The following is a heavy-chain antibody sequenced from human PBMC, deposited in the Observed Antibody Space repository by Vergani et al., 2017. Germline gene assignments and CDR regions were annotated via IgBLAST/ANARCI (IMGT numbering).Heavy chain of an antibody. D-gene: IGHD3-9*01. V-gene: IGHV1-46*03. Sequence: QVQVVQSGAEVKKSGASVTVFCKTSGYTFSNYYMHWVRQAPGQGLEWMGIINPSGGHTNYAQKCQGRVTMTRDTATSTVYMELSSLRSEDTAIYYCARGDYGILTGYRYWGQGTLVTVSA. CDR2: INPSGGHT. J-gene: IGHJ4*02. CDR1: GYTFSNYY. CDR3: ARGDYGILTGYRY.